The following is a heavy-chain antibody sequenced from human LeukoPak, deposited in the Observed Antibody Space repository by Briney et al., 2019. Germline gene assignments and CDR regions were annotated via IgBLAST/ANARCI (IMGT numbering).Heavy chain of an antibody. CDR3: ARGLVDQRSGYYSRGYYYYGMDV. V-gene: IGHV3-9*01. Sequence: GGSLRLSCAASGFTFDDYAMHWVRHAPGKGLEWVSGISWNSGSIGYADSVKGRFTISRDNAKNSLYLQMNSLRAEDTAVYYCARGLVDQRSGYYSRGYYYYGMDVWGQGTTVTVSS. CDR2: ISWNSGSI. J-gene: IGHJ6*02. CDR1: GFTFDDYA. D-gene: IGHD3-3*01.